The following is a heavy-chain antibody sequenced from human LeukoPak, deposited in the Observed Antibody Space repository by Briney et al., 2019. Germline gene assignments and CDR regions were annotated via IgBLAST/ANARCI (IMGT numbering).Heavy chain of an antibody. CDR1: GGSISSYY. CDR2: IYYSGST. J-gene: IGHJ4*02. Sequence: SETLSLTCTVSGGSISSYYWSWIPQPPGKGLEWIGYIYYSGSTNYNPSLKSRVTISVDTSKNQFSLKLSSVTAADTAVYYCAREDRSWFGELFEGFDYWGQGTLVTVS. D-gene: IGHD3-10*01. V-gene: IGHV4-59*01. CDR3: AREDRSWFGELFEGFDY.